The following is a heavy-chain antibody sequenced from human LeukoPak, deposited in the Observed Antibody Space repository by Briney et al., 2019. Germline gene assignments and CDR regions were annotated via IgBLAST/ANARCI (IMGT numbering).Heavy chain of an antibody. CDR1: GGSISSYY. CDR3: ARDSYDFWSGYPRY. J-gene: IGHJ4*02. D-gene: IGHD3-3*01. V-gene: IGHV4-59*12. CDR2: VYYSGST. Sequence: SETLSLTCTVSGGSISSYYWSWIRQPPGKGLEWIGYVYYSGSTNYNPSLKSRVTISVDTSKHQFSLKLSSVTAADTAVYYCARDSYDFWSGYPRYWGQGTLVTVSS.